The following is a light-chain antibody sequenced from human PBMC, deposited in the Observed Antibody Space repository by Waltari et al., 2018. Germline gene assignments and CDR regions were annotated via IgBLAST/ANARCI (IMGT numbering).Light chain of an antibody. CDR3: QQYKNWPLT. Sequence: EIVLTQSPATLSVSPGETATLSCRASQSVSPNLAWYQQKPGQTPRRLISGASTRATGIPARFSGSWSGTEFTLTISSLQSEDFSVYYCQQYKNWPLTFGGWTKVEIK. CDR2: GAS. J-gene: IGKJ4*01. V-gene: IGKV3-15*01. CDR1: QSVSPN.